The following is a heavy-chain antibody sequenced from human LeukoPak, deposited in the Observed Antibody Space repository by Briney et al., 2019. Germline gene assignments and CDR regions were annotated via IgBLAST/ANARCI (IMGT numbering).Heavy chain of an antibody. Sequence: PSETLSLTCTVSGGSISSSSYYWGWIRQPPGKGLEWIGNIHHAGATYYNPSLKSRVTMSVDTSKNHVSLRLTSVTAADTAVYYCATRANSETWGQGTLVTVSS. CDR3: ATRANSET. V-gene: IGHV4-39*07. J-gene: IGHJ4*02. CDR1: GGSISSSSYY. CDR2: IHHAGAT.